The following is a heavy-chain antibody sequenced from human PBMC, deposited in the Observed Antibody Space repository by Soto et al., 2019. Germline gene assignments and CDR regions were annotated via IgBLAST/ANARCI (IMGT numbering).Heavy chain of an antibody. CDR1: GGSISSGGYS. D-gene: IGHD4-17*01. Sequence: SEPLSLTCAVSGGSISSGGYSWSWNRQPPGKGLEWIGYIYHSGSTYYNPSLKSRVTISVDRSKNQFSLKLSSVTAADTAVYYCARGVTTVTTFDYWGQGTLVTVSS. J-gene: IGHJ4*02. CDR3: ARGVTTVTTFDY. V-gene: IGHV4-30-2*01. CDR2: IYHSGST.